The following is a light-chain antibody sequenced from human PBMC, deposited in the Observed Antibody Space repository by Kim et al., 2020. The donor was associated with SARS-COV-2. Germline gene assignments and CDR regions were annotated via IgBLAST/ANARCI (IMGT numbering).Light chain of an antibody. J-gene: IGLJ2*01. CDR1: PSNIGGNR. CDR2: DNN. CDR3: AAWDDSLNGVV. V-gene: IGLV1-44*01. Sequence: GQRVTISVSGRPSNIGGNRFHWYQQLSGAAPKLLIYDNNRRPSGVPDRFSGSKSGSSASLAISGVQSDDEADYHCAAWDDSLNGVVFGGGTQLTVL.